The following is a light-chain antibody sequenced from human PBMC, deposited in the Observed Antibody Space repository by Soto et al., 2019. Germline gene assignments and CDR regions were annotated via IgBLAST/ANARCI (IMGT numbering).Light chain of an antibody. V-gene: IGLV3-1*01. CDR3: QAWDSALGSV. J-gene: IGLJ1*01. Sequence: SYELTQPPSVSVSPGQTASITCSGDKLGDKYACWYQQKPGQSPVLVIYQDSKRPSGIPERFSGSNSGNTATLTISGTQAMDEADYYCQAWDSALGSVFGTGTKLTVL. CDR1: KLGDKY. CDR2: QDS.